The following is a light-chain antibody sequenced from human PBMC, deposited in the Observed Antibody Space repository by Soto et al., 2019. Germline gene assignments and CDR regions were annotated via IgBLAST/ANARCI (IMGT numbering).Light chain of an antibody. CDR1: QTISSW. CDR2: KAS. CDR3: QQYNSYPIT. J-gene: IGKJ5*01. V-gene: IGKV1-5*03. Sequence: DIQMTQSPSTLSGSVGDRVTITCRASQTISSWLAWYQQKPGKAPKLLIYKASSLESGVPSRFSGSGSGTEFTLTISSLQPDDFATYYCQQYNSYPITVGQGTRLEI.